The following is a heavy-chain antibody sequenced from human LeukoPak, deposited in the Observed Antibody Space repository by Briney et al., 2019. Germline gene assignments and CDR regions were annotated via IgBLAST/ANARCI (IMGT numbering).Heavy chain of an antibody. J-gene: IGHJ4*02. Sequence: SETLSLTCAVYGGSFSGYYWSWIRQPPGKGLEWIGEIKHSGSTNYNPSLKSRVTISVDTSKNQFSLKLSSVTAADTAVYYCARSMTTVGSYYFDYWGQGTLVTVSS. CDR3: ARSMTTVGSYYFDY. D-gene: IGHD4-23*01. CDR1: GGSFSGYY. V-gene: IGHV4-34*01. CDR2: IKHSGST.